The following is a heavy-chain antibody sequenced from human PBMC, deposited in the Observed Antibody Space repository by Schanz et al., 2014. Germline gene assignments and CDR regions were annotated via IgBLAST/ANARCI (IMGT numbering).Heavy chain of an antibody. J-gene: IGHJ6*03. V-gene: IGHV1-18*01. CDR3: ARRHHFRSGPYYYYYMDV. D-gene: IGHD3-3*02. CDR2: ITAYNGDT. Sequence: QVQLVQSGAEVKKPGASVKVSCKASGYTFTSHGISWVRQAPGQGLEWMGWITAYNGDTNYALKLQGRVTMTTDTSTGTAYMELRSLRSDDTAVYYCARRHHFRSGPYYYYYMDVWGKGTTVTVSS. CDR1: GYTFTSHG.